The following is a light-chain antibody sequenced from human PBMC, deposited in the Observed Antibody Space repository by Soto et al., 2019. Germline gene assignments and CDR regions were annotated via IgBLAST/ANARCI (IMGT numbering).Light chain of an antibody. CDR3: SSYRSSSTWV. V-gene: IGLV2-14*03. Sequence: SALTQPASVSGSPGQSITISCTGTSSDVGGYNYVSWYQQQPGKAPKLMIYDVSNRPSGVSNRFSGSKSGNTASLTISGLQAEDEADYYCSSYRSSSTWVFGGGTKLTIL. CDR2: DVS. CDR1: SSDVGGYNY. J-gene: IGLJ3*02.